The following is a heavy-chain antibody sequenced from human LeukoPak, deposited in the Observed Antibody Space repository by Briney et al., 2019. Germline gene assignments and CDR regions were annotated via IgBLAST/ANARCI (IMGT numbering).Heavy chain of an antibody. V-gene: IGHV3-7*01. CDR1: GFSLRDYW. CDR3: ARESIPLYGDYVNWFDP. CDR2: IKEDGSET. Sequence: GSLRLSCVASGFSLRDYWMTWVRQAPGKGLEWVANIKEDGSETYYVDSVKGRFTISRDNAKNSLYLQMNSLRAEDTAVYYCARESIPLYGDYVNWFDPWGQGTLVTVSS. J-gene: IGHJ5*02. D-gene: IGHD2-21*02.